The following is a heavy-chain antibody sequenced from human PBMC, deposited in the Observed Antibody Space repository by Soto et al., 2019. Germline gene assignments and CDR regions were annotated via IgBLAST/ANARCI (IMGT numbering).Heavy chain of an antibody. J-gene: IGHJ6*02. D-gene: IGHD2-15*01. V-gene: IGHV4-30-2*01. CDR3: ARGYCSGGSWLGMDV. CDR2: IYHSGST. Sequence: PWETLSLTCADSGGSISSAGCSTSWIRQPPGKGLEWIEYIYHSGSTYYNQSLKGRVTISVFRSKNQFSLKLSSVTAADMAVYYCARGYCSGGSWLGMDVWGQGTKVTVSS. CDR1: GGSISSAGCS.